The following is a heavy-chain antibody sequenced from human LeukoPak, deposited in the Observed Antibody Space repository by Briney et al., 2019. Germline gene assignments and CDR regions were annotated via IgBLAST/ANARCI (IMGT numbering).Heavy chain of an antibody. CDR2: IWYDGSNK. CDR3: ARDEAAAGPYYYYYGMDV. CDR1: GFTFSSYG. J-gene: IGHJ6*02. Sequence: QPGGSLRLSCAASGFTFSSYGMHWVRQAPGKGLEWVAVIWYDGSNKYYADSVKGRFTISRDNSKNTLYLQMNGLRAEDTAVYYCARDEAAAGPYYYYYGMDVWGQGTTVTVSS. D-gene: IGHD6-13*01. V-gene: IGHV3-33*01.